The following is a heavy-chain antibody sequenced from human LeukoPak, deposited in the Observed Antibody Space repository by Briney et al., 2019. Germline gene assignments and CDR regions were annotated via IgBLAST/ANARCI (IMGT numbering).Heavy chain of an antibody. CDR1: GFTFSSYS. J-gene: IGHJ4*02. CDR2: ISSSSSTI. D-gene: IGHD6-19*01. CDR3: ASALGGWYGDY. Sequence: SGGSLRLSCAASGFTFSSYSMNWVRQAPGKGLEWVSYISSSSSTIYYADSVKGRFTISRDNAKNSLYLQMNSLRAEDTAVYYCASALGGWYGDYWGQGTLVTVSS. V-gene: IGHV3-48*01.